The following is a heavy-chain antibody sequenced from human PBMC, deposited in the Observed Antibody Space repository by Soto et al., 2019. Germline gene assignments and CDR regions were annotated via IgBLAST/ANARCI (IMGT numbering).Heavy chain of an antibody. CDR2: INAGNGNT. J-gene: IGHJ6*02. CDR1: GYTFTSYA. CDR3: ASAYYGSGSYYNVACDYYYGMDV. Sequence: QVQLVQSGAEVKKPGASVKVSGKASGYTFTSYAMHWVRQAPGQRLEWMGWINAGNGNTKYSQKFQGRVTVTRATFASTAYMKRSSLRSEDTAVYYCASAYYGSGSYYNVACDYYYGMDVWGQGTTVTVSS. D-gene: IGHD3-10*01. V-gene: IGHV1-3*01.